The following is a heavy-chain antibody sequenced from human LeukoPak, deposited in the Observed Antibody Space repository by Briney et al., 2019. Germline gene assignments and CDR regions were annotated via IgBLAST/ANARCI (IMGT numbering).Heavy chain of an antibody. CDR1: GFTFSSFA. J-gene: IGHJ4*02. CDR2: IRYDGNSK. CDR3: AKDPSGTYCGDY. V-gene: IGHV3-30*02. Sequence: GGSLRLSCAASGFTFSSFAMHWVRQAPGKGLEWVAFIRYDGNSKYYADSVKGRFTVSRDNSKNTLYLRMNSLRDEDTALYYCAKDPSGTYCGDYWGQGTLVTVSS. D-gene: IGHD1-26*01.